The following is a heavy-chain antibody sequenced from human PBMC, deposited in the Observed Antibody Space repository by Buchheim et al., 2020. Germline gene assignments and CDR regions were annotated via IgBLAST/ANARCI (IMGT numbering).Heavy chain of an antibody. CDR2: IWYDGSNK. CDR3: ARNNLVVVAATPLGWFDP. V-gene: IGHV3-33*01. Sequence: QVQLVESGGGVVQPGRSLRLSCAASGFTFSSYGMHWVRQAPGKGLEWVAVIWYDGSNKYYADPVKGRFTISRDNSKNTPYLQMNSLRAEDTAVYYCARNNLVVVAATPLGWFDPWGQGTL. CDR1: GFTFSSYG. J-gene: IGHJ5*02. D-gene: IGHD2-15*01.